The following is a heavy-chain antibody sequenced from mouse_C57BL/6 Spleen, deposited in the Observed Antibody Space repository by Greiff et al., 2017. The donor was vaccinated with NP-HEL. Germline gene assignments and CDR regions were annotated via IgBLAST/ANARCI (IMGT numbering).Heavy chain of an antibody. V-gene: IGHV1-42*01. Sequence: EVMLVESGPELVKPGASVKISCKASGYSFTGYYMNWVKQSPEKSLEWIGEINPSTGGTTYNQKFKAKATLTVDKSSSTAYMQLKSLTSEDSAVYYCARDDSFAYWGQGTLVTVSA. CDR3: ARDDSFAY. D-gene: IGHD2-4*01. J-gene: IGHJ3*01. CDR2: INPSTGGT. CDR1: GYSFTGYY.